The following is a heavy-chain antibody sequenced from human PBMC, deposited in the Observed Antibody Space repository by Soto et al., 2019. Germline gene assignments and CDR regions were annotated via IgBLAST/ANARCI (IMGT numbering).Heavy chain of an antibody. D-gene: IGHD2-15*01. V-gene: IGHV4-59*01. CDR3: AREWGGYNYYYGMDV. CDR1: GGSINNYY. J-gene: IGHJ6*02. CDR2: IYYSGTT. Sequence: QVQLQESGPGLVKPSETLSLTCTVSGGSINNYYWSWIRQPPGKGLEWIGYIYYSGTTNYSPSLKIRVVISVARSKCQFALTVRSVTAADTAVYFCAREWGGYNYYYGMDVWGRGTTVTVSS.